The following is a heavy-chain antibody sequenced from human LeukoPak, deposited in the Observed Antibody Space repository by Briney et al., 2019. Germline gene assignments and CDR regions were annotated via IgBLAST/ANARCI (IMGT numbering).Heavy chain of an antibody. J-gene: IGHJ4*02. CDR2: IYSGGST. CDR3: ARPLWKQPPRN. CDR1: GFTVSSNY. D-gene: IGHD3-3*01. Sequence: GGSLRLSCAASGFTVSSNYVSWVRQAPGKGLEWVSVIYSGGSTYYADSVKGRFTISRDNSKNTLYLQMNSLRAEDTAVYYCARPLWKQPPRNWGQGTLVTVSS. V-gene: IGHV3-53*01.